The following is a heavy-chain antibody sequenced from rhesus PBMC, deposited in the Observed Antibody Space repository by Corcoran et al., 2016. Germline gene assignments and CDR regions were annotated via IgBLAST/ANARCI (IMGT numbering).Heavy chain of an antibody. CDR3: AGGSRYYYFDY. CDR2: ILGSGSST. V-gene: IGHV4-169*01. J-gene: IGHJ4*01. CDR1: GGSISSSY. Sequence: QLQLQESGPGLVKPSETLSVTCAVSGGSISSSYWSWIRQAPGKGLEWIGYILGSGSSTTYNPSLKRRATLSVDPSKNQLSLELRSVTAACTAVYYCAGGSRYYYFDYCGQGVLVTVSS. D-gene: IGHD1-44*02.